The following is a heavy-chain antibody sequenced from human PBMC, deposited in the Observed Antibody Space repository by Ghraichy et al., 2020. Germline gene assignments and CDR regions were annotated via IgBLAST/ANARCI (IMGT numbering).Heavy chain of an antibody. Sequence: GESLNISCAAPGFTLSPYAMTWVRQAPGKGLEWHAILSRNTYYADSAKGRFTISREDSKNTLYLQMNSLRVEDTAVDYCATLLGSGTQWGLNAFDIWGQGTMVTVSS. CDR1: GFTLSPYA. V-gene: IGHV3-23*01. CDR3: ATLLGSGTQWGLNAFDI. CDR2: LSRNT. D-gene: IGHD1-26*01. J-gene: IGHJ3*02.